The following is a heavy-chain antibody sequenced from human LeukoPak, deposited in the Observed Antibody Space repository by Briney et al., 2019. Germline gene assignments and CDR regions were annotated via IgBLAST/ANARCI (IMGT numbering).Heavy chain of an antibody. V-gene: IGHV3-30*02. CDR1: GFTFSSYG. CDR3: AKERYCSSTSCYGDDAFDI. CDR2: IRYDGSNK. J-gene: IGHJ3*02. Sequence: GGSLRLSCAASGFTFSSYGMHWVRQAPGKGLEWVALIRYDGSNKYYADSVKGRFTISRDNSKNTLYLQMNSLRAEDTAVYYCAKERYCSSTSCYGDDAFDIWGQGTMVTVSS. D-gene: IGHD2-2*01.